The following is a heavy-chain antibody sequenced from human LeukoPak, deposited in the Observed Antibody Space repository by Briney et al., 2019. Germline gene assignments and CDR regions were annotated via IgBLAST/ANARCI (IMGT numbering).Heavy chain of an antibody. D-gene: IGHD3-3*01. CDR3: ARGANYDFWSGYWSLYNWFDP. Sequence: ASVTVSCKASGYTFTSYYMHWVRQAPGQGLEWMGIINPSGGSTSYAQKFQGRVTMTRDTSTSTVYMELSSLRSEDTAVYYCARGANYDFWSGYWSLYNWFDPWGQGTLVTVSS. CDR2: INPSGGST. CDR1: GYTFTSYY. J-gene: IGHJ5*02. V-gene: IGHV1-46*01.